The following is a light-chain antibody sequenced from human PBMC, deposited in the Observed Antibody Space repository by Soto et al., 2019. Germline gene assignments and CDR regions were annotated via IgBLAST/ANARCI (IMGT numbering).Light chain of an antibody. CDR2: DAS. V-gene: IGKV1-5*01. Sequence: DIQMTQSPSTLSASVGXRVTITCRASQSISSWLAWYQQKPGKAPKLLIYDASSLESGVPSRFSGSGSGTEFTLTINSLQPDDFATYCCQQYNSYWTCGQGTKVDIK. CDR3: QQYNSYWT. CDR1: QSISSW. J-gene: IGKJ1*01.